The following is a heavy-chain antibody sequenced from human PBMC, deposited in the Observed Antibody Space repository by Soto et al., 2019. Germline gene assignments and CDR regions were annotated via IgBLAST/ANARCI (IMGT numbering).Heavy chain of an antibody. D-gene: IGHD4-17*01. CDR1: GFTFSSYA. V-gene: IGHV3-30-3*01. Sequence: ESGGGVVQPGRSLRLSCAASGFTFSSYAMHWVRQAPGKGLEWVTVISYDGSNKYYADSVKGRFTLSRDNSKNTLYLQMNSLRAEDTAVYYCARALTTVTTAYYFDYWGQGTLVTVSS. CDR2: ISYDGSNK. J-gene: IGHJ4*02. CDR3: ARALTTVTTAYYFDY.